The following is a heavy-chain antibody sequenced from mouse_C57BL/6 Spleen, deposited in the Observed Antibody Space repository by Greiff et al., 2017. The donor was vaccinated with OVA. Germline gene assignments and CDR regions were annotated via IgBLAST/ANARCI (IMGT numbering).Heavy chain of an antibody. CDR1: GYAFSSYW. CDR2: IYPGDGDP. Sequence: VQLQQSGAELVKPGASVKISCKASGYAFSSYWMNWVKQRPGTGLEWIGQIYPGDGDPNYNGKFKGKATLTADKSSSTAYMQLSSLTSEDSAVDFCAGLGDYAMDYWGQGTSVTVSS. CDR3: AGLGDYAMDY. J-gene: IGHJ4*01. D-gene: IGHD3-3*01. V-gene: IGHV1-80*01.